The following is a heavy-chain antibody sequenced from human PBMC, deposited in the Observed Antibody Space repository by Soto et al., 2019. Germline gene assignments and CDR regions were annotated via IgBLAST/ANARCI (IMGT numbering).Heavy chain of an antibody. J-gene: IGHJ4*02. V-gene: IGHV3-23*01. CDR2: ISVSGDST. D-gene: IGHD6-13*01. CDR3: EKDGDSISRKKQLDS. Sequence: GGSLRLSCAASGFTFTSYAMCWVRQAPGKGLEWVSSISVSGDSTFYADSVKGRFTISRDNSRNTLHLQMNSLRAEDTAVYYCEKDGDSISRKKQLDSWGQGTLVTVSS. CDR1: GFTFTSYA.